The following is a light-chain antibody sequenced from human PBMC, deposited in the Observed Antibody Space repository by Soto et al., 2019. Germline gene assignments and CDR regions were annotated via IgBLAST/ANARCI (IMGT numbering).Light chain of an antibody. CDR2: DVT. CDR3: CSFAGSYSYV. CDR1: SSDVGGYNY. V-gene: IGLV2-11*01. Sequence: QSALTQPRSVSGSPGQSVTISCTGTSSDVGGYNYVSWYQQHPGKAPQLMIYDVTKRPSGVPDRFSGSKSGNTASLTISGLRADDEADYYCCSFAGSYSYVFGTGTKLTVL. J-gene: IGLJ1*01.